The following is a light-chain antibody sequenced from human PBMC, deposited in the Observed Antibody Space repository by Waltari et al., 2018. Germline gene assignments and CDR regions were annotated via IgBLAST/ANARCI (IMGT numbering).Light chain of an antibody. CDR2: STT. CDR3: LLYYGGAQVV. J-gene: IGLJ2*01. CDR1: PGPVTSGYY. Sequence: QTVVTQEPSLTVSPGGTVTLTCASSPGPVTSGYYPNWFQQNPGQSPRALISSTTNKHAWTPARFSGSLLGGKAALTLSGVQPEDEAEYYCLLYYGGAQVVFGGGTKLTVL. V-gene: IGLV7-43*01.